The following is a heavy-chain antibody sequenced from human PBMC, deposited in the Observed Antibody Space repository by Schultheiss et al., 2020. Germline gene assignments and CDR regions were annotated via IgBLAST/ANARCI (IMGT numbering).Heavy chain of an antibody. J-gene: IGHJ2*01. CDR3: ARGFWYFDL. CDR1: GGSISSGGYY. CDR2: IYTSGST. V-gene: IGHV4-39*07. Sequence: SATLSLTCTVSGGSISSGGYYWSWIRQHPGKGLEWIGRIYTSGSTYYNPSLKSRVTISVDTSKNQFSLKLSSVTAADTAVYYCARGFWYFDLWGRGTLVTVAS.